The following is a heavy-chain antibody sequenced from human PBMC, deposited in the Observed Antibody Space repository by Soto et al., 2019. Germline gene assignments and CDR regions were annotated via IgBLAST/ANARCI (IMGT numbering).Heavy chain of an antibody. D-gene: IGHD4-17*01. CDR3: ARGAQTVTTFAY. Sequence: QLQLQESGSGLVKPSQTLSLTCAVSGGSISSGGYSWSWIRQPPGKGLEWIGYIYHSGSTYYNPSPKTRVTTSGARSKTQCSLKLSSVTAADPAVYYCARGAQTVTTFAYWGQGTLVTVSS. V-gene: IGHV4-30-2*01. CDR2: IYHSGST. J-gene: IGHJ4*02. CDR1: GGSISSGGYS.